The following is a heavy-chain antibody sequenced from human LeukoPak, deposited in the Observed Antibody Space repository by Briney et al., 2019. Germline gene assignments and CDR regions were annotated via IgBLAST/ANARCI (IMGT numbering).Heavy chain of an antibody. D-gene: IGHD6-13*01. CDR2: IIPIFGTA. Sequence: SVKVSCKASGGTFSSYAIGWVRQAPGQGLEWMGGIIPIFGTANYAQKFQGRVTITADKSTSTAYMELSSLRSEDTAVYYCARVGVSSYSSSGYWGQGTLVTVSS. J-gene: IGHJ4*02. V-gene: IGHV1-69*06. CDR1: GGTFSSYA. CDR3: ARVGVSSYSSSGY.